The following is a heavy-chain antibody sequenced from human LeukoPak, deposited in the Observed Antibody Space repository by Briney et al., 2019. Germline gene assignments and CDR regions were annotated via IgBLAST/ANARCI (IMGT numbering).Heavy chain of an antibody. J-gene: IGHJ3*02. CDR2: ISAYSGQT. D-gene: IGHD1-26*01. V-gene: IGHV1-18*01. CDR3: ARKTTGNYYAFDI. CDR1: GYTFTSYA. Sequence: ASVKVSCKASGYTFTSYAMNWVRQAPGQGLEWVGWISAYSGQTNYAQNFQGRVTMTTDTSTTTAYLELASLRSDDTAVYFCARKTTGNYYAFDIWGQGTLVTVSS.